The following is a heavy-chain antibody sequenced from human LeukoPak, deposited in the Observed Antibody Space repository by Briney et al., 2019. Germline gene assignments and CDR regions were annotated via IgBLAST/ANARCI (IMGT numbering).Heavy chain of an antibody. J-gene: IGHJ4*02. CDR3: ARRFGRTTDY. D-gene: IGHD1-1*01. Sequence: GESLKISCKGSGYTFTNYWIAWVRQMSGKGLEWVGTIYPGDSDTRYSSSFQGQVTISADKSISTAYLQWSSLKASDTAMYYCARRFGRTTDYWGQGTLVTVSS. V-gene: IGHV5-51*01. CDR1: GYTFTNYW. CDR2: IYPGDSDT.